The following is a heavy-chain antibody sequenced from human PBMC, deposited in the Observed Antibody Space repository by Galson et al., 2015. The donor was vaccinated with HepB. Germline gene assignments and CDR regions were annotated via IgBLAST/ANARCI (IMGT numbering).Heavy chain of an antibody. J-gene: IGHJ5*02. CDR2: IYSGGDT. CDR1: GLTVSSNY. CDR3: VRGRYCSGVRCYWFDP. D-gene: IGHD2-15*01. V-gene: IGHV3-53*01. Sequence: SLRLSCAASGLTVSSNYMSWVRQAPGKGLEWVSVIYSGGDTDYADSVKGRFTISRDNSKNTLHLQMNSLRAEDTAVYYCVRGRYCSGVRCYWFDPWGQGTLVTVSS.